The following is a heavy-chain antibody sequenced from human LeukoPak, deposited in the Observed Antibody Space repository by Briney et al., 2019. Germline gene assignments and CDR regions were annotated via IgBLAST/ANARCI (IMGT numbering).Heavy chain of an antibody. Sequence: GASVNVSCKASVGTFSSYAISWVRQAPGQGLEWMGGIILIFGTANYAQNFQGRGSITSDESTSTAYMELSSLRSEDTAVYYCAAYLLTSGWTYYYMDVWGQGTTVTVSS. J-gene: IGHJ6*03. CDR3: AAYLLTSGWTYYYMDV. CDR2: IILIFGTA. D-gene: IGHD6-19*01. V-gene: IGHV1-69*01. CDR1: VGTFSSYA.